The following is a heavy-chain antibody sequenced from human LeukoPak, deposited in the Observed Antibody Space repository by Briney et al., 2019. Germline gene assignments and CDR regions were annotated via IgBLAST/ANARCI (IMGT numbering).Heavy chain of an antibody. V-gene: IGHV4-39*07. CDR1: GASISSGNYY. Sequence: SETLSLTCTVSGASISSGNYYWVWIRQPPGKGLEWIASINYSGSTYYNPSLKSRVTITVDTSKNHFSLKLSSVTAADTAVYYCARLVAMMGDFDYWGQGTLVTVSS. CDR2: INYSGST. J-gene: IGHJ4*02. D-gene: IGHD5-12*01. CDR3: ARLVAMMGDFDY.